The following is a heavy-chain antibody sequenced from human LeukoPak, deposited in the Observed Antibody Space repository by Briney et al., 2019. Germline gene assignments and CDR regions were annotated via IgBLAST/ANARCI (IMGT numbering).Heavy chain of an antibody. D-gene: IGHD3-10*01. CDR3: ARQRPPMVRANYFDY. V-gene: IGHV1-69*04. CDR2: IIPILGIA. J-gene: IGHJ4*02. Sequence: SVKVSCKASGGTFSSYAISWVRQAPGQGLEWMGRIIPILGIANYAQKFQGRVTITADKSTSTAYMELSSLRSEDTAVYYCARQRPPMVRANYFDYWGQGTLVTVSS. CDR1: GGTFSSYA.